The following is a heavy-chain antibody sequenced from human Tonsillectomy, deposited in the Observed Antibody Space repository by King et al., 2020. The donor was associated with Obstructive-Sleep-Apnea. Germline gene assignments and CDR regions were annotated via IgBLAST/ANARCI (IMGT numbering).Heavy chain of an antibody. CDR3: ARDLPTNYDILTGYSRWFDP. J-gene: IGHJ5*02. V-gene: IGHV4-31*03. D-gene: IGHD3-9*01. CDR1: GGSISSDGYY. Sequence: QVQLQESGPGLLKPSQTLSLTCTVSGGSISSDGYYWSWIRQPPGKGLEWIGYIYYSGNASYNPSPNSRVTISVDTSKNQFSLKLSSVTAADTAVYYCARDLPTNYDILTGYSRWFDPWGQGTLVTVSS. CDR2: IYYSGNA.